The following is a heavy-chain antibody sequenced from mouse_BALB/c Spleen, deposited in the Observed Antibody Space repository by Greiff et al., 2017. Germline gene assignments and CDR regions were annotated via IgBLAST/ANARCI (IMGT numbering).Heavy chain of an antibody. D-gene: IGHD2-3*01. CDR1: GYTFTSYW. CDR3: ARAPSYDGYSAWFAY. Sequence: VQLQESGAELAKPGASVKMSCKASGYTFTSYWMHWVKQRPGQGLEWIGYINPSTGYTEYNQKFKDKATLTADKSSSTAYMQLSSLTSEDSAVYYCARAPSYDGYSAWFAYWGQGTLVTVSA. V-gene: IGHV1-7*01. J-gene: IGHJ3*01. CDR2: INPSTGYT.